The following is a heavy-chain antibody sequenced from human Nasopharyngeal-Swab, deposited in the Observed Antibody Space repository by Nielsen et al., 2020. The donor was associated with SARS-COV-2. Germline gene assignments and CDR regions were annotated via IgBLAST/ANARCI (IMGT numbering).Heavy chain of an antibody. CDR3: TRDIGGKYGY. D-gene: IGHD1-26*01. CDR1: GFTFSSFG. Sequence: GESLKISCAASGFTFSSFGMHWVRQAPGKGLEWVAFIAHDASNEYYGDSVKGRFSISRDNAKNTLFLQMNSLRGEDTAVYFCTRDIGGKYGYWGQGVLVTVSS. J-gene: IGHJ4*02. CDR2: IAHDASNE. V-gene: IGHV3-30*03.